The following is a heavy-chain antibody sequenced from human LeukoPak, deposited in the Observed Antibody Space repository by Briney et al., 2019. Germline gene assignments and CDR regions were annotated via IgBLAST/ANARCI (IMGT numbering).Heavy chain of an antibody. CDR1: GGSISSYY. CDR2: IYYSGST. V-gene: IGHV4-59*08. Sequence: PSETLSLTCTVSGGSISSYYWSWIRQPPGKGLEWIGYIYYSGSTNYNPSLKSRVTISVDTAKNQFSLKLSSVTAADTAVYYCARSGFIVGALRFDPWGQGTLVTVSS. CDR3: ARSGFIVGALRFDP. D-gene: IGHD1-26*01. J-gene: IGHJ5*02.